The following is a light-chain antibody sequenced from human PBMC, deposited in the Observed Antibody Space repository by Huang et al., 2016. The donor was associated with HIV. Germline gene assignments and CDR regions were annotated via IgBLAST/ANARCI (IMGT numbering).Light chain of an antibody. CDR3: QQRSNWPPEFT. CDR2: DAS. V-gene: IGKV3-11*01. Sequence: EIVLTQSPATLSLSPGERATISCRASQSVNNYLAWYQQKPGQAPRLLIFDASNRATGVPARFSGSGSGTDFTLTISSLEPEDFAVYYCQQRSNWPPEFTFGPGTKVDIK. CDR1: QSVNNY. J-gene: IGKJ3*01.